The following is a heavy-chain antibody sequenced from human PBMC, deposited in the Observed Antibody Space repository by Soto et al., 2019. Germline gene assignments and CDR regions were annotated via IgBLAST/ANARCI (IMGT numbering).Heavy chain of an antibody. J-gene: IGHJ4*02. Sequence: PSETLSLTCTVSGGSISSGGYYWSWIRQHPGKGLEWVGYSYYTGSSYYNPSLKSRVTISVDVSKNQLSLRLASVTAADTAVYYCARDLRGYSRYDYLDYWGQGIPVTVSS. CDR3: ARDLRGYSRYDYLDY. CDR2: SYYTGSS. D-gene: IGHD5-12*01. V-gene: IGHV4-31*03. CDR1: GGSISSGGYY.